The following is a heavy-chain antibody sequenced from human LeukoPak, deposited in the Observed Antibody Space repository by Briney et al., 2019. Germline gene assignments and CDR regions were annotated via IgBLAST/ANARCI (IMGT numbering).Heavy chain of an antibody. CDR3: TKAGVGGSFLIDY. CDR2: IWNDGSNK. CDR1: GFTFSSYA. Sequence: PGGSLRLSCAATGFTFSSYAMHWVRQAPGKGLEWVALIWNDGSNKEYADSVKGRFTISRDNSKNTLYLQVNSLRPEDTAVYFCTKAGVGGSFLIDYWGQGTLVTVSS. D-gene: IGHD1-26*01. J-gene: IGHJ4*02. V-gene: IGHV3-30*02.